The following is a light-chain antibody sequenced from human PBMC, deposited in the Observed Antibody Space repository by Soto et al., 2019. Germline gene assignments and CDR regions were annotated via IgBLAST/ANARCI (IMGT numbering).Light chain of an antibody. CDR2: ATF. CDR1: QTISSY. J-gene: IGKJ1*01. CDR3: QKSFSSPFE. Sequence: DIQMTQSPSSLSASVGYRVTITFRASQTISSYLNWYQQKPGKAPQLLMYATFNLQSGVPSRFSGSGSGTEFTLTISSLQPEDFATYYCQKSFSSPFEFGQGTKVDIK. V-gene: IGKV1-39*01.